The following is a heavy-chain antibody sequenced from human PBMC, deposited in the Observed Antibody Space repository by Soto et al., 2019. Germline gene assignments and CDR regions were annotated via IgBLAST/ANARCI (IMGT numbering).Heavy chain of an antibody. Sequence: QVQLVQSGAEVKKPGSSVKVSCKASGGTFSSYAISWVRQAPGQGLEWMGGIIPIFGTANYAQKFQGRVTITADESPSTAYMELSSLRAEDTAVYYCESAAAAAPDYYCCYGMDVWGQGTTVTVSS. D-gene: IGHD6-13*01. J-gene: IGHJ6*02. CDR3: ESAAAAAPDYYCCYGMDV. V-gene: IGHV1-69*12. CDR1: GGTFSSYA. CDR2: IIPIFGTA.